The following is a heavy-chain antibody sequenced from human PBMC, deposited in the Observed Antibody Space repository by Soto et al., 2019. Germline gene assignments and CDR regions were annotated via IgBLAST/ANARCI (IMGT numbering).Heavy chain of an antibody. D-gene: IGHD6-19*01. CDR1: GGSISSGGYS. CDR3: ARAGGLGAVAVDY. J-gene: IGHJ4*02. Sequence: QLQLQESGSGLVKPSQTLSLTCAVSGGSISSGGYSWSWIRQPPGKGLEWIGYIYHSGSTYYNPSLKSRVTTSVDRSKNQFSLKLGSVTAADTAVYYCARAGGLGAVAVDYWGQGTLVTVSS. V-gene: IGHV4-30-2*01. CDR2: IYHSGST.